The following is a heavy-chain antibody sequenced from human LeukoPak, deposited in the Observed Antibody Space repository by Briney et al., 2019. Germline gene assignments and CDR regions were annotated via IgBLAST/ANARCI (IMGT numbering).Heavy chain of an antibody. Sequence: GGSLRLSCTIFGGTLSTYEFNWVRQSPGKGPEWISYMSRSADRIDHADSVKGRFTMSRDNAKNSVYLQMNSLRVDDTAIYYCATRLPFTGYENWGQGTLVTVSS. CDR3: ATRLPFTGYEN. CDR2: MSRSADRI. V-gene: IGHV3-48*03. D-gene: IGHD5-12*01. J-gene: IGHJ4*01. CDR1: GGTLSTYE.